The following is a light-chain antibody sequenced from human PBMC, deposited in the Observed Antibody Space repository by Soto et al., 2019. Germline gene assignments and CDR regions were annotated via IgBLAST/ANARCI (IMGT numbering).Light chain of an antibody. Sequence: EIVLTQSPGTLSLSPGERATLSCRASQSVSSSYLAWYQQKPGQAPRLLIYGASSRATGIPDRFSGSGSGTDFTLTSSRLEHQDFAGYYGEQYGRAPITFGQGTRLEIK. J-gene: IGKJ5*01. CDR3: EQYGRAPIT. CDR2: GAS. CDR1: QSVSSSY. V-gene: IGKV3-20*01.